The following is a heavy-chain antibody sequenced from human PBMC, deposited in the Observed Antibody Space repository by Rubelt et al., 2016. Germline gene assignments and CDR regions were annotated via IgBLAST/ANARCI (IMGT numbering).Heavy chain of an antibody. J-gene: IGHJ4*02. D-gene: IGHD6-13*01. V-gene: IGHV1-24*01. CDR2: FDPEDGET. Sequence: QAPGKGLEWMGGFDPEDGETIYAQKFQGRVTMTEDTSTDTAYMELSSLRSEGTAVYYCATTGRSWDWGQGTLVTVSS. CDR3: ATTGRSWD.